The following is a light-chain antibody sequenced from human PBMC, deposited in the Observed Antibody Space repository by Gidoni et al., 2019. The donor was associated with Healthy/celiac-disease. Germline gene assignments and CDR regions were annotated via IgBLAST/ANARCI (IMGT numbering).Light chain of an antibody. Sequence: EIVLTQFPASLAVSMCERAPITCKSSQCVLYSSNNRNYLAWYQQKPGHPPKLLIYCASTLESGVPDRFSGSGSGTDFTLTISSLQAEDVAVYYCQQCYSTSCSFGQGTKLEIK. CDR1: QCVLYSSNNRNY. CDR3: QQCYSTSCS. CDR2: CAS. J-gene: IGKJ2*04. V-gene: IGKV4-1*01.